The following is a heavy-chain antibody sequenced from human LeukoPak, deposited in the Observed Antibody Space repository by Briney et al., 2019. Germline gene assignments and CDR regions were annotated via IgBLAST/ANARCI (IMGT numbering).Heavy chain of an antibody. CDR1: GGSIGSDY. D-gene: IGHD6-13*01. V-gene: IGHV4-4*07. CDR2: IYTSGNT. J-gene: IGHJ6*03. Sequence: SETLSLTCTVSGGSIGSDYWSWIRQPAGRGLEWIGRIYTSGNTNYNPSLKSRVTMSLDTSKNQFSLKLHSVTAADTAVYYCASSAVAGTVGYYYYYMYVWDKGTTVTVSS. CDR3: ASSAVAGTVGYYYYYMYV.